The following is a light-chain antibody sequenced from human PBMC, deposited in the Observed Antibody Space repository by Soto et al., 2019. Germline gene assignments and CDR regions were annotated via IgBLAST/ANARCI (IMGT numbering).Light chain of an antibody. Sequence: SYELTQPHSVSVAPGKTASINCGGNNIGSKSVHWYQQNPGQAPALVIYYGSDRPSGIPERFSGNTATLTISRVEAVDEADYFCQVWDSSSDHPLFGGGTKLTVL. J-gene: IGLJ2*01. CDR2: YGS. CDR1: NIGSKS. V-gene: IGLV3-21*04. CDR3: QVWDSSSDHPL.